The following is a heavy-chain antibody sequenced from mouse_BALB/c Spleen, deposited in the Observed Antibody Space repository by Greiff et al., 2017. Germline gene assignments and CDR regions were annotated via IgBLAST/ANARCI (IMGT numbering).Heavy chain of an antibody. CDR1: GYTFTDYA. CDR2: ISTYYGDA. CDR3: ARGEKGWYFDV. J-gene: IGHJ1*01. Sequence: VQLQESGAELVRPGVSVKISSKGSGYTFTDYAMHWVKQSHAKSLEWIGVISTYYGDASYNQKFKGKATMTVDKSSSTAYMELARLTSEDSAIYYCARGEKGWYFDVWGAGTTVTVSS. V-gene: IGHV1S137*01.